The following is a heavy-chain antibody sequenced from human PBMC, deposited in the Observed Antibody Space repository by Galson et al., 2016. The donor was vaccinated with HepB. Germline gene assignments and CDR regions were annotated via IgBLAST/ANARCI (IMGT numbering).Heavy chain of an antibody. CDR1: GFTFDDYS. V-gene: IGHV3-43*01. D-gene: IGHD4-23*01. CDR2: INWDGGRT. Sequence: SLRLSCAASGFTFDDYSMHWVRQAPGKGLEWVSLINWDGGRTYYADSVKGRFTISRDNNKNSLNLQMNSLRTEDTAFYYCAKGGGGTDFYYYGLDVWGQGTTVTVSS. J-gene: IGHJ6*02. CDR3: AKGGGGTDFYYYGLDV.